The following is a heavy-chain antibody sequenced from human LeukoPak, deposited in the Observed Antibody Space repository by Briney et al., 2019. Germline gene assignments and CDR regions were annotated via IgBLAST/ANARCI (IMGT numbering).Heavy chain of an antibody. V-gene: IGHV4-59*01. Sequence: SETLSLTCTVSGGSISSYYWSWIRQPPGKGLEWIGNIYYSGSTNYNPSLKSRVTISVDTSKNQFSLKLSSVTAADTAVYYCARDLSYYDSSGYYWFDPWGQGTLVTVSS. CDR2: IYYSGST. CDR3: ARDLSYYDSSGYYWFDP. J-gene: IGHJ5*02. CDR1: GGSISSYY. D-gene: IGHD3-22*01.